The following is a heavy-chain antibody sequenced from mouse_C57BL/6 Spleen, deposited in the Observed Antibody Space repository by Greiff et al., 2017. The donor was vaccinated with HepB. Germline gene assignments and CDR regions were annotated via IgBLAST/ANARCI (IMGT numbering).Heavy chain of an antibody. J-gene: IGHJ2*01. CDR2: INPSSGYT. V-gene: IGHV1-4*01. CDR3: ARGAYYSNYIDY. Sequence: VKLVESGAELARPGASVKMSCKASGYTFTSYTMHWVKQRPGQGLEWIGYINPSSGYTKYNQKFKDKATLTADKSSSTAYMQLSSLTSEDSAVYYCARGAYYSNYIDYWGQGTTLTVSS. D-gene: IGHD2-5*01. CDR1: GYTFTSYT.